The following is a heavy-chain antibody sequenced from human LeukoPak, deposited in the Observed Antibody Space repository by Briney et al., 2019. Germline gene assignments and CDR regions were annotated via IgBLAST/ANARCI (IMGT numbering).Heavy chain of an antibody. CDR1: GGSISSYY. Sequence: SETLSLTCTVSGGSISSYYWSWIRQPPGKGLEWIGYIYYSGSTNYNPSLKSRVTISVGTSKNQFSLKLSSVTAADTAVYYCARVIAARGFDYWGQGTLVTVSS. CDR2: IYYSGST. D-gene: IGHD6-6*01. J-gene: IGHJ4*02. CDR3: ARVIAARGFDY. V-gene: IGHV4-59*01.